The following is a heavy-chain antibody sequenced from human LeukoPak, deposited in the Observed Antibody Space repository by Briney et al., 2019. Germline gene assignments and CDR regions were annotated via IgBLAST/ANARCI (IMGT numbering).Heavy chain of an antibody. CDR3: ARARSRYSSSWSRITDY. Sequence: PGRSLRLSCAASGFPFSAYGMHWVRQAPGKGLEWVAVISYDGSNKYYADSVKGRFTISRDNSKNTLYLQMNSLRAEDTAVYYCARARSRYSSSWSRITDYWGQGTLVTVSS. V-gene: IGHV3-30*19. D-gene: IGHD6-13*01. J-gene: IGHJ4*02. CDR2: ISYDGSNK. CDR1: GFPFSAYG.